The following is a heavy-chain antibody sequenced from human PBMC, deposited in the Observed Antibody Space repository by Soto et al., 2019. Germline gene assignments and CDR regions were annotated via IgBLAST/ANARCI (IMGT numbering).Heavy chain of an antibody. CDR3: AREVYYDFWGSCLL. J-gene: IGHJ4*02. CDR2: ISGSGGST. Sequence: GGSLRLSCGASGFTFNSYAMSWVRQAPGKGLEWVSGISGSGGSTYYADSVKDRFTISRDNSKNTLFLRMNSLRAGDTAVYYCAREVYYDFWGSCLLWGQGTLVTVSS. CDR1: GFTFNSYA. V-gene: IGHV3-23*01. D-gene: IGHD3-3*01.